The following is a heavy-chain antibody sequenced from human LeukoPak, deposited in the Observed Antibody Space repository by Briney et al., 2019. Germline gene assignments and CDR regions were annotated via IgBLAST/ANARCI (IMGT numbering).Heavy chain of an antibody. Sequence: SETLSLTCTVSGGSISSSDYYWGWIRQPPGKALERIGTIHYDGTTYYNPSLKSRVTISVDTSNNQFSLKVTSVTAADTAVFYCARRPGSGWFFDYWGQGTLATVSS. CDR2: IHYDGTT. CDR1: GGSISSSDYY. V-gene: IGHV4-39*01. D-gene: IGHD6-19*01. CDR3: ARRPGSGWFFDY. J-gene: IGHJ4*02.